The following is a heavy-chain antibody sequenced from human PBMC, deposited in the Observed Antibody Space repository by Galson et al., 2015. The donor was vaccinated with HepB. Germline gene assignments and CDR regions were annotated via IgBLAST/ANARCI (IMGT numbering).Heavy chain of an antibody. CDR1: GFIFSRYT. D-gene: IGHD3-10*01. CDR2: FTSSSNYI. CDR3: ARGDSYGSGNFGVVFDY. J-gene: IGHJ4*02. Sequence: SLRLSCAASGFIFSRYTMNWVRQAPGKGLEWVSSFTSSSNYIYYADSVKGRVSISRDNAKNTLFLQMDSLTAEDTAVYYCARGDSYGSGNFGVVFDYWGQGTLFTVSS. V-gene: IGHV3-21*01.